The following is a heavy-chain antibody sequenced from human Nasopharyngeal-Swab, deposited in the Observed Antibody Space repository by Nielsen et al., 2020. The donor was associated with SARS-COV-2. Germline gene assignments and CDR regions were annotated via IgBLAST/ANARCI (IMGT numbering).Heavy chain of an antibody. D-gene: IGHD2-15*01. CDR3: AKDLTPPSFVVVVAATPIAFDI. J-gene: IGHJ3*02. CDR1: GFTFSNYW. Sequence: GESLKISCAASGFTFSNYWMSWVRQAPGKGLEWVANIKQDGSEKYYVDSVKGRFTISRDNAKNSLYLQMNNLRVEDTAVYYCAKDLTPPSFVVVVAATPIAFDIWGQGTMVTVSS. V-gene: IGHV3-7*01. CDR2: IKQDGSEK.